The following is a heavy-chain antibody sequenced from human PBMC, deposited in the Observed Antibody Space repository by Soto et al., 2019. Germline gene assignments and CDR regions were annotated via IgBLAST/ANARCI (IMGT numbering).Heavy chain of an antibody. V-gene: IGHV3-66*01. Sequence: APGKGLEWASVIYSGGSTYYADSVKGRFTISRDNSKNTLYLQMNSLRAEDTAVYYCARDRHSYGPNYYYYYGMDVWGQGTTVTVSS. CDR3: ARDRHSYGPNYYYYYGMDV. CDR2: IYSGGST. J-gene: IGHJ6*02. D-gene: IGHD5-18*01.